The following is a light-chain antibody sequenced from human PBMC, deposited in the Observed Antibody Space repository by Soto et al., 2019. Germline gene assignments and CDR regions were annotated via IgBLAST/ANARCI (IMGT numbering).Light chain of an antibody. Sequence: PRKAVTLSCTASQSVSSSYLSWYQQKPGQAPRLLIYGASTRAASIPARFCGSGSGTDFTLTISRLEPEDFAVYYCQHLGGSPWTFGQGTKVDI. V-gene: IGKV3-20*01. CDR3: QHLGGSPWT. CDR2: GAS. J-gene: IGKJ1*01. CDR1: QSVSSSY.